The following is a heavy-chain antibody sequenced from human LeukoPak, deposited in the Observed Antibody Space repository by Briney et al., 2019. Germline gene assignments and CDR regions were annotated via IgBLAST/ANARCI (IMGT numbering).Heavy chain of an antibody. Sequence: ASVKVSCKASGYTFTSYYMHWVRQAPGQGLEWMGWINPNSGGTDCAQRFQGRVTMTRDTSITMLYMEMCSLTPDDTAVYYCARAGYCSDGKCYTFDYWGQGTLVTVSS. V-gene: IGHV1-2*02. CDR3: ARAGYCSDGKCYTFDY. D-gene: IGHD2-15*01. J-gene: IGHJ4*02. CDR1: GYTFTSYY. CDR2: INPNSGGT.